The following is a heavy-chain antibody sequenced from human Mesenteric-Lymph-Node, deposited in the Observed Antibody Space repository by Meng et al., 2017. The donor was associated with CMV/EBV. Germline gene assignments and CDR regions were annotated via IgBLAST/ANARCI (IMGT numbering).Heavy chain of an antibody. CDR1: GFTFSTYE. Sequence: GGSLRLSCAASGFTFSTYEMNWVRQAPGKGLGWVSYISSSGNTIYYTDSVKGRFTISRDNAKNSLSLQMNSLRAEDTALYYCVREVALRFLEWSHNWFDPWGQGTLVTVSS. CDR3: VREVALRFLEWSHNWFDP. V-gene: IGHV3-48*03. CDR2: ISSSGNTI. D-gene: IGHD3-3*01. J-gene: IGHJ5*02.